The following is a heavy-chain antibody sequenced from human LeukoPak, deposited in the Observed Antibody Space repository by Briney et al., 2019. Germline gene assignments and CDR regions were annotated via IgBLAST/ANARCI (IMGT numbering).Heavy chain of an antibody. V-gene: IGHV4-38-2*02. D-gene: IGHD6-19*01. CDR2: IFHSGST. CDR3: ARETEKQWQY. CDR1: GDSISSGYY. J-gene: IGHJ3*01. Sequence: SETLSLTCTVSGDSISSGYYWGWIRQPPGQGLEWIASIFHSGSTFYNPSVKSRVTISVDTSKNQFSLTLRSVTAADTAVYYCARETEKQWQYWGQGTMATVSS.